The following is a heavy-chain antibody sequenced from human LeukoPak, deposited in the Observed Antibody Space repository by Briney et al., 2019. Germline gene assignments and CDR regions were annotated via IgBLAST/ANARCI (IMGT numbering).Heavy chain of an antibody. D-gene: IGHD3-9*01. CDR2: INGDGSST. CDR3: AARYVDWLLFFDY. V-gene: IGHV3-74*01. J-gene: IGHJ4*02. Sequence: GGALRLSCAASTVTFSNYWMHWGRQAPGKGLGWVSRINGDGSSTRYADSVKGRFTISRDNAKNTLYLQMNSLRAEDTPVYYCAARYVDWLLFFDYWGQGTLVTVSS. CDR1: TVTFSNYW.